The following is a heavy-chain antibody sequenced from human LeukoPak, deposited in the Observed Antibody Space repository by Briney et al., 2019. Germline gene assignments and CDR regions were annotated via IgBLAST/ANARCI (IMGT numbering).Heavy chain of an antibody. CDR1: GYTFTGYY. V-gene: IGHV1-2*06. Sequence: ASVKVSCKASGYTFTGYYMHWVRQAPGQGLEWMGRINPNNGGTNYAQKFQGRVTMTRDTSISTAYMELSRLRSDDTAVYYCAREESSYGSAGDYWGQGTLVTVSS. CDR3: AREESSYGSAGDY. CDR2: INPNNGGT. J-gene: IGHJ4*02. D-gene: IGHD5-18*01.